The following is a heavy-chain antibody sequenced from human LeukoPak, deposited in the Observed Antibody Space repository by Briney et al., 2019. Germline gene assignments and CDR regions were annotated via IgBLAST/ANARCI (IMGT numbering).Heavy chain of an antibody. Sequence: SETLSLTCTVSGGSISSYYWSWIRQPAGKGLEWIGRIYTSGTTHYNPSLKSRVTMSVDTSKNQFSLKLSSVTAADTAVYYCARERDGYNYGAFDIWGQGTMVTVSS. CDR2: IYTSGTT. J-gene: IGHJ3*02. D-gene: IGHD5-24*01. CDR3: ARERDGYNYGAFDI. CDR1: GGSISSYY. V-gene: IGHV4-4*07.